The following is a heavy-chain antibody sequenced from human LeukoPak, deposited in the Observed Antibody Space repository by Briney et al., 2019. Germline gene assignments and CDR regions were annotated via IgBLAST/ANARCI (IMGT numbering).Heavy chain of an antibody. CDR3: ARDRGLMDCSGGSCYAWDSDY. CDR1: GNTFRKSP. V-gene: IGHV1-69*05. D-gene: IGHD2-15*01. Sequence: SVRVSCKASGNTFRKSPITWVRQAPGQGLEWMGRIIPAFGSSNYAQKLQGRVTITTDESTSTVYLELSSLRSDDTAVYYCARDRGLMDCSGGSCYAWDSDYWGQGTLVTVSS. CDR2: IIPAFGSS. J-gene: IGHJ4*02.